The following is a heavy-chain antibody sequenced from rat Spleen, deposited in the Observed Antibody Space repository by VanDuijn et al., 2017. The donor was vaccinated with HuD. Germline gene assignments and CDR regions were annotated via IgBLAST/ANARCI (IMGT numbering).Heavy chain of an antibody. V-gene: IGHV5-19*01. CDR3: ARHPDYSNYFDY. Sequence: EVQLVESGGGLVQPGSPLKLSCAASGFSFSSNWLNWIRQAPTKGLEWVASISPSGGSTYYRDSVKGRFTVSRDNAKSTLYLQMDSLRSEDTATYYCARHPDYSNYFDYWGQGVMVTVSS. CDR1: GFSFSSNW. CDR2: ISPSGGST. D-gene: IGHD1-1*01. J-gene: IGHJ2*01.